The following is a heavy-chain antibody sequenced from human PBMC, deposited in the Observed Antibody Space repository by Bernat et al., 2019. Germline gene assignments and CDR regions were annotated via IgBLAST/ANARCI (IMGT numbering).Heavy chain of an antibody. J-gene: IGHJ6*02. CDR2: ISAYNGNT. Sequence: QVQLVQSGAEVKKPGASVKVSCKASGYTFTSYGISWVRQAPGQGLEWMGWISAYNGNTNYAQKLQGRVTMTTDTSTSTAYMELRSLRSDDTAVYYCAREDTIVEEPARKNGGYYYYGMDVWGQGTTVTVSS. D-gene: IGHD2-2*01. V-gene: IGHV1-18*01. CDR3: AREDTIVEEPARKNGGYYYYGMDV. CDR1: GYTFTSYG.